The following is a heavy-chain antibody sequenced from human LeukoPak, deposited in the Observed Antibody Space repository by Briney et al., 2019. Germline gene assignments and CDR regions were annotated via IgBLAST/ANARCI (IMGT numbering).Heavy chain of an antibody. CDR1: GGTFSSYA. J-gene: IGHJ4*02. CDR3: ARGSYGSHYFDY. Sequence: ASVKVSCKASGGTFSSYAISWVRQAPGQGLEWMGGIIPIFGTANYAQKFQGRVTITTDESTSTAYMELSSLRSEDTAVYYCARGSYGSHYFDYWGQGTLVTVSS. V-gene: IGHV1-69*05. CDR2: IIPIFGTA. D-gene: IGHD5-18*01.